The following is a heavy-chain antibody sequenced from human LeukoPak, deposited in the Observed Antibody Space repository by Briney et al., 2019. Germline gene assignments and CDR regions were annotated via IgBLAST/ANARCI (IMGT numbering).Heavy chain of an antibody. J-gene: IGHJ2*01. CDR2: IYYSGST. D-gene: IGHD2-8*01. CDR1: GGSISSSSYY. V-gene: IGHV4-39*07. Sequence: SETLSLTCTVSGGSISSSSYYWGWIRQPPGKGLEWIGSIYYSGSTYYNPSLKSRVTISVDTSKNQFSLKLSSVTAADTAVYYCASQLGYCTNGVCLYWYFDLWGRGTLVTVSS. CDR3: ASQLGYCTNGVCLYWYFDL.